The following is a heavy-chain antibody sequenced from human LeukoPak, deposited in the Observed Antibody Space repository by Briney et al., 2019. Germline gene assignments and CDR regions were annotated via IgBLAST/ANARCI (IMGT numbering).Heavy chain of an antibody. D-gene: IGHD2/OR15-2a*01. CDR3: ARGPTLQDAFDI. J-gene: IGHJ3*02. V-gene: IGHV4-31*03. CDR2: IYDNGST. Sequence: PSQTLSLTCIVSGGSISGGGFYWSWLRLHPGKGLAWLAYIYDNGSTYYNPSLKSRLIISIDTSKNQFSLQLSSVTAADTALYFCARGPTLQDAFDIWGQGTLVTVSS. CDR1: GGSISGGGFY.